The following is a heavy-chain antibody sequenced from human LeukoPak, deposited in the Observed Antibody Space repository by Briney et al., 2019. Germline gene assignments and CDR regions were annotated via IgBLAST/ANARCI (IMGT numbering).Heavy chain of an antibody. Sequence: ASVKVSCKAPGYTFTGYYMHWVRQAPGQGLEWMGIINPSGGSTSYAQKFQGRVTMTRDTSTSTVYMELSSLRSEDTAVYYCARDKSRGDHAFDIWGQGTMVTVSS. V-gene: IGHV1-46*01. D-gene: IGHD5-24*01. J-gene: IGHJ3*02. CDR1: GYTFTGYY. CDR2: INPSGGST. CDR3: ARDKSRGDHAFDI.